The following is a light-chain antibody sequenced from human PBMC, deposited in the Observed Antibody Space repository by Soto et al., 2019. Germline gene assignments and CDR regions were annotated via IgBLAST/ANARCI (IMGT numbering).Light chain of an antibody. V-gene: IGKV3-15*01. Sequence: EIVMTQSPATLSLSPGERATLSFRASESVSTSLAWYQQKAGQAPRLLIYGASTRATGIPARFSGSGSGTEFTLTISSLQSEDFAVYYCQQYSIWRTFGQGTKVDIK. J-gene: IGKJ1*01. CDR1: ESVSTS. CDR2: GAS. CDR3: QQYSIWRT.